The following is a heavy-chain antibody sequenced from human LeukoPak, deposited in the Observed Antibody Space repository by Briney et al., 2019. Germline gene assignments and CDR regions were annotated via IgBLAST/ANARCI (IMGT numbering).Heavy chain of an antibody. CDR1: GFTFSSYG. D-gene: IGHD4-17*01. Sequence: GGSLRLSGAASGFTFSSYGMHWVRQAPGKGLEWVSSISSSSSYIYYADSVKGRFTISRDNAKNSLYLQMNSLRAEDTAVYYCASLYGDLEDYWGQGTLVTVSS. V-gene: IGHV3-21*01. CDR3: ASLYGDLEDY. J-gene: IGHJ4*02. CDR2: ISSSSSYI.